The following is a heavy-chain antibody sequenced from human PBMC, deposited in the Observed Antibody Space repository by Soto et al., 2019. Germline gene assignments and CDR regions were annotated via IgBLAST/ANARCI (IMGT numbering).Heavy chain of an antibody. V-gene: IGHV1-69*13. Sequence: SVKVSCKASGGTFTNYSISWVRQAPGQGLEWMGGIIPTVATANYAQKFQGRVTIAADASTSTAYMELSSLRSEDTAVYYCAGSFFGVVIIGRYYNYGMDVWGQGTTVTVSS. CDR3: AGSFFGVVIIGRYYNYGMDV. J-gene: IGHJ6*02. D-gene: IGHD3-3*01. CDR1: GGTFTNYS. CDR2: IIPTVATA.